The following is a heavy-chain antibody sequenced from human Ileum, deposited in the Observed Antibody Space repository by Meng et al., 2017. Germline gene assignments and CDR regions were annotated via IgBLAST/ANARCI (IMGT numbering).Heavy chain of an antibody. D-gene: IGHD7-27*01. CDR2: AST. V-gene: IGHV4-61*08. Sequence: QVQLQESGPGLVRPSVPLSLICAVSGGSVSSSGYQWGWIRQPPGKGLEWIGYASTNYNPSLKSRVTISVDTSKNQFSLKLTSVTAADTAVYYCARDHWGSLDYWGQGVLVTVSS. J-gene: IGHJ4*02. CDR3: ARDHWGSLDY. CDR1: GGSVSSSGYQ.